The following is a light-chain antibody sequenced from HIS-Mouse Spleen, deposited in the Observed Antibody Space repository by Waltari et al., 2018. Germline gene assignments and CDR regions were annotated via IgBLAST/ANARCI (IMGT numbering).Light chain of an antibody. CDR1: QSVLYSSNNKNY. Sequence: DIVMTQSPDSLAVSLGERATINCKSSQSVLYSSNNKNYLAWYQHKPGQPPKLPMYWAATRESGVPERLRGSGSGTDVTLTISSLQAEDVAVYYCQQYYSTPLTFGGGTKVEIK. CDR2: WAA. J-gene: IGKJ4*01. V-gene: IGKV4-1*01. CDR3: QQYYSTPLT.